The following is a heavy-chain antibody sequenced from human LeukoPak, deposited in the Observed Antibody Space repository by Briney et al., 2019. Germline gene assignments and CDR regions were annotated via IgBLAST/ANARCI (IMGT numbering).Heavy chain of an antibody. Sequence: SETLSLTCTVSGGSISSYYWSWIRQPPGKGLEWIGYIYYSGSTNYNPSLKSRVTISVDTSKNQFSLKLSSVTAADTAVYYCARETMVRGVIIKSPYHMDVWGKGATVTVSS. CDR1: GGSISSYY. D-gene: IGHD3-10*01. CDR3: ARETMVRGVIIKSPYHMDV. V-gene: IGHV4-59*01. J-gene: IGHJ6*03. CDR2: IYYSGST.